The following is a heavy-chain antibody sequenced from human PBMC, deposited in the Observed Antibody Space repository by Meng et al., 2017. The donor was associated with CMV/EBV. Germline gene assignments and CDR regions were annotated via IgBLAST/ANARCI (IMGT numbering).Heavy chain of an antibody. V-gene: IGHV3-30*02. J-gene: IGHJ4*02. Sequence: GGSLRLSCAASGFTFSSYGMHWVRQAPGKGLEWVAFIRYDGSNKYYADSVKGRFTISRDNSKNTLYLQMNSLRAEDTAVYYCAKDLRQSHYFDYWGQGTLVTVSS. CDR1: GFTFSSYG. CDR2: IRYDGSNK. CDR3: AKDLRQSHYFDY.